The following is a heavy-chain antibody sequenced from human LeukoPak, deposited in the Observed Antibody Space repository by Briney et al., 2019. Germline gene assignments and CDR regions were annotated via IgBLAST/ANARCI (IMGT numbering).Heavy chain of an antibody. V-gene: IGHV3-23*01. D-gene: IGHD3-3*01. Sequence: QPGGSLRLSCAASGFTFSSYAMSWVRQAPGKGLEWVSAISGSGGSTYYADSVKGRFTISRDNSKNTLYLQMNSLRAEDTAVYYCAKDLQGNTIFGVSEWGQGTLVTVSS. CDR2: ISGSGGST. CDR1: GFTFSSYA. J-gene: IGHJ4*02. CDR3: AKDLQGNTIFGVSE.